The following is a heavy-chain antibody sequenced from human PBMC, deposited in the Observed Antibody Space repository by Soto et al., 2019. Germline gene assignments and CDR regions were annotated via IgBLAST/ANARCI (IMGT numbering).Heavy chain of an antibody. CDR1: GFTVSSNY. D-gene: IGHD3-22*01. CDR2: IYSGGST. J-gene: IGHJ3*02. V-gene: IGHV3-53*01. Sequence: GGSLRLSCAASGFTVSSNYMSWVRQAPGKGLEWVSVIYSGGSTYYADSVKGRFTISRDNSKNTLYLQMNSLRAEDTAVYYCARASYYYDSSGYWGRGAFDIWGQGTMVTVS. CDR3: ARASYYYDSSGYWGRGAFDI.